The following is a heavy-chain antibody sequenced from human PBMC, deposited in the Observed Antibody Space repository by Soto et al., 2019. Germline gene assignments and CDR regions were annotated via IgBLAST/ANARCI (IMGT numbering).Heavy chain of an antibody. Sequence: GGSLRLSCAASGFTFSDHYMDWVRQAPGKGLEWVGRTRNKANSYTTEYAASVKGRFTISRDDSKNSLYLQMNSLKTEDTAVYYCARAGKGYDILTGVYYYYYGMDVWGQGTTVTVSS. D-gene: IGHD3-9*01. CDR3: ARAGKGYDILTGVYYYYYGMDV. V-gene: IGHV3-72*01. CDR2: TRNKANSYTT. CDR1: GFTFSDHY. J-gene: IGHJ6*02.